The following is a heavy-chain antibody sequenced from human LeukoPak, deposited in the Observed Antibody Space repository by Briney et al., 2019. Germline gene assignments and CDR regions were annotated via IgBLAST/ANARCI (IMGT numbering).Heavy chain of an antibody. CDR1: GFTFSSYS. D-gene: IGHD3-10*01. CDR2: ISSSSSYI. Sequence: PGGSLRLSCAASGFTFSSYSMNWVRQAPGKGLEWVSSISSSSSYIYYADSVKGRFTISRDNAKNSLYLQMNSLRAEDTAVYYCARTPSGSYYTIGYWGQGTLVTVSS. CDR3: ARTPSGSYYTIGY. J-gene: IGHJ4*02. V-gene: IGHV3-21*01.